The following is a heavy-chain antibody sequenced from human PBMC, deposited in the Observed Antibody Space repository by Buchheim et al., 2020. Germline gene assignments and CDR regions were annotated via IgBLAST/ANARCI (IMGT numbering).Heavy chain of an antibody. CDR2: IYHSGIK. CDR3: AGHHGSGWTGIDY. J-gene: IGHJ4*02. CDR1: AGSIDIYY. V-gene: IGHV4-59*08. Sequence: QVQLQESGARLVKPSETLSLTCRVSAGSIDIYYWSWLRQAPGKGLEWIGYIYHSGIKDFNPSLKSRVSMSVDTSENQFSLALTSVTAADTAIYYCAGHHGSGWTGIDYWGQG. D-gene: IGHD6-19*01.